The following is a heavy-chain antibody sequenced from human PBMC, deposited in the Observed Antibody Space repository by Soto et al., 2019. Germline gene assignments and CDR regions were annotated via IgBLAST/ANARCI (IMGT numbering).Heavy chain of an antibody. V-gene: IGHV3-23*01. J-gene: IGHJ4*02. CDR1: GVTVCSYA. CDR2: ISGSSSHT. CDR3: AKRGEYTSRPSDY. D-gene: IGHD6-6*01. Sequence: PGGSLRLCCAASGVTVCSYAMGWVRQAPGKGLEWVSAISGSSSHTYYADSVMGRFTISRDNSRNTLYLQMNNLRAEDTAVYYCAKRGEYTSRPSDYWGQGTLVTVSS.